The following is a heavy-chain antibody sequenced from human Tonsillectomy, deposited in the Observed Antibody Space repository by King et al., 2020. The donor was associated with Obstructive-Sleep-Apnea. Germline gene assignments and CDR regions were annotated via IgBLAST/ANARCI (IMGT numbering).Heavy chain of an antibody. D-gene: IGHD4-17*01. CDR2: ISYDGDNK. CDR1: GFTFRSYA. Sequence: VQLVESGGGVVQPGRSLRLSCATSGFTFRSYAMHWVRQAPGKGLEWVAVISYDGDNKHYADSVKGRLTISRDNSKNMLYLQMNSLGAEDTAVYYCAREFNDYEDFYGLDVWGQGTTVTVSS. CDR3: AREFNDYEDFYGLDV. J-gene: IGHJ6*02. V-gene: IGHV3-30*04.